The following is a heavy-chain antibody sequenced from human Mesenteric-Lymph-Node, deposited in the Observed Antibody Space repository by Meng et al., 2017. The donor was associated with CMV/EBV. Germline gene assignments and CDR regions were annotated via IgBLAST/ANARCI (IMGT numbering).Heavy chain of an antibody. V-gene: IGHV3-21*01. J-gene: IGHJ4*02. CDR3: ARSGSFFDY. CDR2: TSGATSDK. D-gene: IGHD5-12*01. CDR1: GFNFRTYA. Sequence: GESLKISCATSGFNFRTYAINWVRQAPGKGLEWVASTSGATSDKYYAGSVKGRFSISRDSAKNVLYLQVDNLRAEDTAVYYCARSGSFFDYWGQGTLVTVSS.